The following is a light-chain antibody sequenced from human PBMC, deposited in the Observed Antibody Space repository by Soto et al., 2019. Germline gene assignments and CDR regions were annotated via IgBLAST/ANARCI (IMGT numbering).Light chain of an antibody. CDR2: DAS. Sequence: EIVLTQSPGTLSLSPGERATLSCRASQSVSSSYLAWYQQKPGQAPRLLIYDASSRATGIPDRFSGSGSGTDFTLTTSRLEPEDFAVYYCQQYGTSPRTFGQGTKVEIK. CDR1: QSVSSSY. CDR3: QQYGTSPRT. J-gene: IGKJ1*01. V-gene: IGKV3-20*01.